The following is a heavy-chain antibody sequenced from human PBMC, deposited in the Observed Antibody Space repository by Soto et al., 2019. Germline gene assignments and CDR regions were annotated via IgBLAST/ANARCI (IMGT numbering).Heavy chain of an antibody. D-gene: IGHD6-19*01. V-gene: IGHV1-69*01. CDR3: ATKMGPGIYVAGDYLYYYGVDL. J-gene: IGHJ6*02. CDR2: IMSIFGTP. CDR1: GDTFSNYA. Sequence: QVQLMQSGAEVKNPGSSVKVSCTASGDTFSNYAISWVRQDPGQGLEWMGGIMSIFGTPNYAQKFQGRVTITADESTSTACKELIGLRYECSAMYYCATKMGPGIYVAGDYLYYYGVDLWGQGTTVTVSS.